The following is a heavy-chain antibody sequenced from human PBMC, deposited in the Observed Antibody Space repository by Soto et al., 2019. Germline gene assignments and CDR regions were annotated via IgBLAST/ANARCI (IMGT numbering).Heavy chain of an antibody. V-gene: IGHV3-23*01. D-gene: IGHD3-3*01. Sequence: DVQLLESGGDLVQPGGSLRLSCAASGFTVSSYAMSWVRQAPGKGLEWVSSMSGAGRSSYDADSVKSRFTISRDNSKNTLYLQMNNLRAEDTALYYCAKGPIFGVENIYDYWGQGTLVTVSS. CDR3: AKGPIFGVENIYDY. J-gene: IGHJ4*02. CDR2: MSGAGRSS. CDR1: GFTVSSYA.